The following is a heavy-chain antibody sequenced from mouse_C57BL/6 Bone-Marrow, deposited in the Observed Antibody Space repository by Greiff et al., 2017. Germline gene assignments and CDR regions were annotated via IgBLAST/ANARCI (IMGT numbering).Heavy chain of an antibody. CDR2: IWWDDDK. CDR3: ARYITTRPLDYYAMDY. CDR1: GFSLSTFGMG. J-gene: IGHJ4*01. V-gene: IGHV8-8*01. Sequence: QVTLKVSGPGILQPSQTLSLTCSFSGFSLSTFGMGVGWIRQPSGKGLEWLAHIWWDDDKYYNPALKSRLTIAKDTSKNQVFLKSANVDTADTATYYCARYITTRPLDYYAMDYWGQGTSVTVSS. D-gene: IGHD1-2*01.